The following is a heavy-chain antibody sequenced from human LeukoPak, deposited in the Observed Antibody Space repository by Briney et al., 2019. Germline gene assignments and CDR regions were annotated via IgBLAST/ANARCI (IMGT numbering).Heavy chain of an antibody. CDR1: GFTFSSSW. CDR2: INSDGSTT. Sequence: RPGGSLRLSCAASGFTFSSSWMHWVRQAPGKGLVWVSRINSDGSTTNYADSVKGRFIISRDNAKNTLYLQMNSLRAEDTAVYYCLGGTGWVFDYWGQGTLVTVSS. V-gene: IGHV3-74*01. CDR3: LGGTGWVFDY. J-gene: IGHJ4*02. D-gene: IGHD6-19*01.